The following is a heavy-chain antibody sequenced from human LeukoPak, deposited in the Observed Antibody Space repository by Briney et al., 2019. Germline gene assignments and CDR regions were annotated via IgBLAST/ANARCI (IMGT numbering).Heavy chain of an antibody. J-gene: IGHJ5*02. Sequence: GGSLRLSCAASGFSFSSCGMHWVRQAPGRGLGWVAVISFDGSNKNYADSVKGRFTISRDNSKNTLHLQMNSPRVEDTAVYYCAKGGEKYNYGHWFDPWGQGTLVIVSS. CDR3: AKGGEKYNYGHWFDP. CDR1: GFSFSSCG. D-gene: IGHD5-18*01. V-gene: IGHV3-30*18. CDR2: ISFDGSNK.